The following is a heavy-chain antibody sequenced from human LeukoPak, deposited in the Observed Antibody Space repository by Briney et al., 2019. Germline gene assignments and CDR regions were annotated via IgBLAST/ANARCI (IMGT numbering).Heavy chain of an antibody. CDR1: GGSISSSDYY. J-gene: IGHJ6*02. V-gene: IGHV4-30-2*01. CDR2: INHSGST. CDR3: ARGNSYGSLLQYYYYGMDV. Sequence: SETLSLTCVVSGGSISSSDYYWSWIRQPPGKGLEWIGEINHSGSTNYNPSLKSRVTISVDRSKNQFSLKLSSVTAADTAVYYCARGNSYGSLLQYYYYGMDVWGQGTTVTVSS. D-gene: IGHD5-18*01.